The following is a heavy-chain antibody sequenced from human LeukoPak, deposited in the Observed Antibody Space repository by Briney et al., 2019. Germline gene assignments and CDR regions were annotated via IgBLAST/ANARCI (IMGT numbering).Heavy chain of an antibody. D-gene: IGHD6-6*01. V-gene: IGHV3-21*01. Sequence: GGSLRLSCAGYGFNFRAYTMNWVRQAPGKGLEWVSGIYGSGEGQTFYADSVKGRFTISRDNAKNSLYLQMNSLRAEDTAVYYCARDLVSSAGGFDYWGQGTLVTVSS. CDR1: GFNFRAYT. J-gene: IGHJ4*02. CDR2: IYGSGEGQT. CDR3: ARDLVSSAGGFDY.